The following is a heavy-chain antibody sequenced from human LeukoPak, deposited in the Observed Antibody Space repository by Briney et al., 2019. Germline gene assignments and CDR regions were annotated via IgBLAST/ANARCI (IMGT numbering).Heavy chain of an antibody. J-gene: IGHJ4*02. CDR1: GFTFSSYS. CDR2: ISSSSSYI. CDR3: AKGTYLGELSAADY. V-gene: IGHV3-21*04. D-gene: IGHD3-16*02. Sequence: AGGSLRLSCAASGFTFSSYSMNWVRQAPGKGLEWVSSISSSSSYIYYADSVKGRFTISRDNSKTSLFLQMNSLRAEDTAVYYCAKGTYLGELSAADYWGQGTLVTVSS.